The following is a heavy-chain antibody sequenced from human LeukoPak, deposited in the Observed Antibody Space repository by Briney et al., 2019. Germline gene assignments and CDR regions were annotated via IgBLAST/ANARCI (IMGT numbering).Heavy chain of an antibody. D-gene: IGHD3-10*01. CDR1: GFSLRSHL. CDR2: INSDGSDT. Sequence: GGSLRLSCAASGFSLRSHLMHWVRQAPGKGLVWVSRINSDGSDTNYADSVKGRFTISRDNAKNTLYLQMHSLRVEDTAVYYCARVGSGLRAFDIWGQGTMASVSS. V-gene: IGHV3-74*01. J-gene: IGHJ3*02. CDR3: ARVGSGLRAFDI.